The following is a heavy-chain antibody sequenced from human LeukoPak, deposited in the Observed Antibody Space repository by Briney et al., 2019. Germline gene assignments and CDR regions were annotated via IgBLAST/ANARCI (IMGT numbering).Heavy chain of an antibody. J-gene: IGHJ4*02. CDR3: ARAKPKNMVRGLIMRRESRYYFDY. CDR2: ISYDGSNE. CDR1: GFTFSSYV. Sequence: GGSLRLSCAASGFTFSSYVMHWVRQAPGKGLEWVAIISYDGSNEYYADSVKGRFTISRDNSKNTLYLQMNSLRAADTAVYYCARAKPKNMVRGLIMRRESRYYFDYWGQGTLVTVSS. V-gene: IGHV3-30*04. D-gene: IGHD3-10*01.